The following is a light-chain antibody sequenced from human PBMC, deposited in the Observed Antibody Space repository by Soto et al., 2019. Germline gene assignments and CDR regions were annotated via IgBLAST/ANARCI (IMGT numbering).Light chain of an antibody. CDR1: QSINNV. Sequence: DIQMTQSPSTLSASVGDRVTITCRASQSINNVLAWYQQKPGEAPNLLIYKASTIESGVPSRFSGSASGTEFTLTISSLQPDDSATYYCQQYTYYPWTFGQGTKVEIK. J-gene: IGKJ1*01. CDR3: QQYTYYPWT. V-gene: IGKV1-5*03. CDR2: KAS.